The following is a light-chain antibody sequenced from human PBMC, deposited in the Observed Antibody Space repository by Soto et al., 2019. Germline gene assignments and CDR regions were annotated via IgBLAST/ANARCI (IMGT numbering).Light chain of an antibody. CDR2: LNSDGSH. V-gene: IGLV4-69*01. Sequence: QLVLTQSPSASASLGASVKLTCTLRSGHSNYAIAWHQQQPEKGPRFLMKLNSDGSHSKGDGIPARFSGSSSGAERYLTISTLQSDDEADYYCKTWVTGIHIFGGGTKLTVL. J-gene: IGLJ2*01. CDR3: KTWVTGIHI. CDR1: SGHSNYA.